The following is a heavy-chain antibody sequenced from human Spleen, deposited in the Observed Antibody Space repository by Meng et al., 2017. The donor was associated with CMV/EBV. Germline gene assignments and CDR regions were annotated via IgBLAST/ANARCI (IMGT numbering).Heavy chain of an antibody. CDR2: ISYDGSNK. J-gene: IGHJ4*02. D-gene: IGHD2-21*01. CDR1: GFTFSSYA. Sequence: GESLKISCAASGFTFSSYAMHWVRQAPGKGLEWVAVISYDGSNKYYADSVKGRFTISRDNSKNTLYLQMNSLRADDTAVYYCAKAAYPDAIDRGSDSWGQGTLVTVSS. CDR3: AKAAYPDAIDRGSDS. V-gene: IGHV3-30-3*01.